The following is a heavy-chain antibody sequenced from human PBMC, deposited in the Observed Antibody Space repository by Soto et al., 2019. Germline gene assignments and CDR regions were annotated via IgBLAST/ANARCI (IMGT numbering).Heavy chain of an antibody. V-gene: IGHV4-4*02. CDR3: ARDNCSGGSCYFDY. J-gene: IGHJ4*02. CDR2: IYHSGST. Sequence: PSETLSLTCAVSSGSISSSNWWSWVRQPPGKGLEWIGEIYHSGSTNYNPSLKSRVTISVDKSKNQFSLKLSSVTAADTAVYYCARDNCSGGSCYFDYWGQGTLVTVSS. D-gene: IGHD2-15*01. CDR1: SGSISSSNW.